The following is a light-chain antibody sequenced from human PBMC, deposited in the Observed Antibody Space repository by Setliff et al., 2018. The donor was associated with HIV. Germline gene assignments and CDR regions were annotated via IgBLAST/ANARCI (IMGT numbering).Light chain of an antibody. CDR1: QSVFYSSNNKNY. J-gene: IGKJ1*01. Sequence: DIVMTQSPDSLAVSLCERATINCQSSQSVFYSSNNKNYLAWYQHKPGQPPKLLIYWASTRESGVPDRFSGSGSGTDFTLTISSLQAEDVAVYYCQQYYSTPVTFGQGTKVDIK. CDR2: WAS. CDR3: QQYYSTPVT. V-gene: IGKV4-1*01.